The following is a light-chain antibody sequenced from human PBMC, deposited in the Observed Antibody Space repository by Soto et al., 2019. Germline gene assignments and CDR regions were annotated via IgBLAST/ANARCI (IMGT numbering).Light chain of an antibody. CDR1: QSIGSN. J-gene: IGKJ1*01. Sequence: EIVMTQSPATLSVSPGERATLSCRASQSIGSNLAWYQQKPGQAPRLLIYGASTRATGIPVRFSGSGSGTEFTLTISSLQSEDFAVYYCQQYNNWWTFGQGTKVEI. V-gene: IGKV3-15*01. CDR2: GAS. CDR3: QQYNNWWT.